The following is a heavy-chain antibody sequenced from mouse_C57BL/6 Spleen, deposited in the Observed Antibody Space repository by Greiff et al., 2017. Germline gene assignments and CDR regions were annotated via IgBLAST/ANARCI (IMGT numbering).Heavy chain of an antibody. CDR1: GYTFTSYG. CDR2: IYPRSGNT. Sequence: VQLQQSGAELARPGASVKLSCKASGYTFTSYGISWVKQRTGQGLEWIGEIYPRSGNTYYNEKFKGKATLTADKSSSTAYMELRSLTSEDSAVYFCAPIVTTSGPFDYWGQGTTLTVSS. CDR3: APIVTTSGPFDY. D-gene: IGHD2-5*01. V-gene: IGHV1-81*01. J-gene: IGHJ2*01.